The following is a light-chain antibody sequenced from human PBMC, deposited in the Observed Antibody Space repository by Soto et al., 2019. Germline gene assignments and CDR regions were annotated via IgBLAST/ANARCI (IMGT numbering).Light chain of an antibody. CDR3: QQYNNWPPG. V-gene: IGKV3-15*01. CDR2: GAS. J-gene: IGKJ1*01. Sequence: EIVMTQSPATLSVSPGERATLSCRASQSVSSNLAWYQQKPGQAPRLLLYGASTRATGIPARFSGSGSGTEFTLTISSLQSEDFAVYYCQQYNNWPPGFGQGTKVEI. CDR1: QSVSSN.